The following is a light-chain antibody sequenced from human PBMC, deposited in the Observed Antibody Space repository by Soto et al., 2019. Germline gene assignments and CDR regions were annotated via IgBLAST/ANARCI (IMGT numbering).Light chain of an antibody. V-gene: IGKV3-20*01. CDR3: QQYGSSP. Sequence: EIVLTQSPGTLSLSPGERATLSCRASQSVSSSYLAWYQQKPGQAPRLLIYGASSRATGIPDMFSGSGSGTDFTLTISRLEPDDFAVYYCQQYGSSPFGPGTKVDIK. CDR2: GAS. J-gene: IGKJ3*01. CDR1: QSVSSSY.